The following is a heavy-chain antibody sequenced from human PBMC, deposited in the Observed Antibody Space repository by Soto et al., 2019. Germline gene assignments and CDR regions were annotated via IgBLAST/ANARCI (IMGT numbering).Heavy chain of an antibody. D-gene: IGHD6-13*01. V-gene: IGHV1-69*01. Sequence: QVQLVQSGAEMKKPGSSVKVSCKVSGDSFSSYAISWVRQAPGEGLEWVGGIIPIFETANYAQNFQGRVTITAVESTTTAYLEVTRLRPQDTAVFYCAASDSSSWQPEYWGQGTLITVSS. CDR1: GDSFSSYA. CDR3: AASDSSSWQPEY. CDR2: IIPIFETA. J-gene: IGHJ4*02.